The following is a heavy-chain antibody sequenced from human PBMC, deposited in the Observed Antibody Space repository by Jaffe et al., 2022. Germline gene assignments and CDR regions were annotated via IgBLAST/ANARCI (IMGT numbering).Heavy chain of an antibody. D-gene: IGHD3-10*01. CDR3: AKVEDGSTHFDY. J-gene: IGHJ4*02. CDR1: GFSFRTYG. V-gene: IGHV3-30*02. Sequence: QVRLVESGGAVVQPGGSLRLSCAASGFSFRTYGMHWLRQAPGKGLEWLAHIRFDGSIKYYADSIKGRFTISRDNSKNTLYLEMNRLRSEDMAVYYCAKVEDGSTHFDYWGQGTLVTVSA. CDR2: IRFDGSIK.